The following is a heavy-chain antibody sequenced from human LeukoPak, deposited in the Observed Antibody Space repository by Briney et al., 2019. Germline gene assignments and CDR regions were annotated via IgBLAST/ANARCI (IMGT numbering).Heavy chain of an antibody. D-gene: IGHD1-26*01. CDR3: AKDRVGAMLYFDS. CDR2: ISGSGGRT. Sequence: PGGTLRLSCAASGFTFSSYGMSWVRQAPGKGLEWVSAISGSGGRTYYADFVKGRFTISRDNSKNTLYLQINSLRAEDTAVYYCAKDRVGAMLYFDSWGQGTLVTVSS. CDR1: GFTFSSYG. V-gene: IGHV3-23*01. J-gene: IGHJ4*02.